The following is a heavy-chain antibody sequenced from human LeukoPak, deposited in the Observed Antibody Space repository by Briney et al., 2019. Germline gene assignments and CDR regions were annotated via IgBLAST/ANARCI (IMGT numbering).Heavy chain of an antibody. J-gene: IGHJ6*02. V-gene: IGHV4-34*01. Sequence: SETLSLTCAVYGGSFSGYYWSWIRQPPGKGLEWIGEINHSGSTTYNPSLKSRVTISVDTSKNQFSLKLSSVTAADTAVYYCARSSSIATYYYYGMDVWGQGTTVTVSS. CDR3: ARSSSIATYYYYGMDV. D-gene: IGHD6-13*01. CDR2: INHSGST. CDR1: GGSFSGYY.